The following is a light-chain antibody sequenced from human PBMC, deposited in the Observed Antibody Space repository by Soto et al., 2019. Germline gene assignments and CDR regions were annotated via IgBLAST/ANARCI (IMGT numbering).Light chain of an antibody. CDR3: QHLYTHPLT. CDR2: AAS. J-gene: IGKJ4*01. V-gene: IGKV1-9*01. Sequence: DIQLTQSPSFLSASVGHRVTITCRASQGINSYLSGYQQKPGKAPNLLIYAASTLQSGVPSRSSGRESGTEFNLTISSLQPEDFATYCCQHLYTHPLTVGGGTNVETK. CDR1: QGINSY.